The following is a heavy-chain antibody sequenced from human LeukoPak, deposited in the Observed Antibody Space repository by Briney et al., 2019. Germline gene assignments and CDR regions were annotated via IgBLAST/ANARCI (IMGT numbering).Heavy chain of an antibody. CDR1: GYTFTRNT. CDR3: AIHPSDSSGYFSY. J-gene: IGHJ4*02. V-gene: IGHV7-4-1*02. CDR2: IDTKTGNP. Sequence: ASVKVSCKASGYTFTRNTINWVRQAPGQGLEYMGWIDTKTGNPTYAQGFTGRFVFSLDTSVSTAYLQISSLKAEDTAVYYCAIHPSDSSGYFSYWGQGALVTVSS. D-gene: IGHD3-22*01.